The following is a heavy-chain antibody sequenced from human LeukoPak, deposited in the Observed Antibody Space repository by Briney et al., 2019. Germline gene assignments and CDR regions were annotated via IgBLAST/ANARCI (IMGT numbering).Heavy chain of an antibody. CDR1: AFTFSSYA. V-gene: IGHV3-23*01. Sequence: GSLRLSCAASAFTFSSYAMSLVRQAPGKGLEEVSGISDTGDSTFYADSVKGRFTISRDNSKNTLYLQMNSLRAEDTAVYYCARVPGSYYVDFDYWGQGTLVTVSS. D-gene: IGHD3-10*01. J-gene: IGHJ4*02. CDR3: ARVPGSYYVDFDY. CDR2: ISDTGDST.